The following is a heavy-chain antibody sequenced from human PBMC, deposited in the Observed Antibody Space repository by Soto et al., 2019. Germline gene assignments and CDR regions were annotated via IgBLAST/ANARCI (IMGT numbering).Heavy chain of an antibody. J-gene: IGHJ4*02. V-gene: IGHV3-53*01. Sequence: EVQLVESGGGLVQPGGSLRLSCAASGFTVNTNYMTWVRQAPGKGLEWVSVLYSGGSAYYADSVRGRFTISRDNSKNPLYLQRNSLIAEDTAMYYCTSGTVTITYWGQGTLVTVSS. D-gene: IGHD1-7*01. CDR1: GFTVNTNY. CDR2: LYSGGSA. CDR3: TSGTVTITY.